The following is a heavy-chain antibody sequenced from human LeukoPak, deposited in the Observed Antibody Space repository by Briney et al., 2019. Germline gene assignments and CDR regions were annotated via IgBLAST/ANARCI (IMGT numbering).Heavy chain of an antibody. Sequence: PGGSLRLSCAASGFTFSSYEMNWVRQAPGKGLEWVSSISSSSGSIYYADSVKGRFTISRDNAKNSLYLQMNSLRAEDTAVYYCATLTTVVLDAFDIWGQGTMVTVSS. D-gene: IGHD4-23*01. V-gene: IGHV3-48*03. J-gene: IGHJ3*02. CDR2: ISSSSGSI. CDR3: ATLTTVVLDAFDI. CDR1: GFTFSSYE.